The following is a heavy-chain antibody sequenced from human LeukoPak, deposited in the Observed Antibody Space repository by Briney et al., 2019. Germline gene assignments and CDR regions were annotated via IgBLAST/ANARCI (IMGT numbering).Heavy chain of an antibody. D-gene: IGHD6-13*01. V-gene: IGHV3-21*01. CDR1: GFTFSSYS. J-gene: IGHJ5*02. CDR3: ARELAAAGTGWFDP. CDR2: ISSSSSYI. Sequence: GGSLRLSCAASGFTFSSYSMNWVRQAPGKGLEWVSSISSSSSYIYYADSVKGRFTISRDNAKNSLYLQMNSLRAEDTAVYYCARELAAAGTGWFDPWGQGTLVTVSS.